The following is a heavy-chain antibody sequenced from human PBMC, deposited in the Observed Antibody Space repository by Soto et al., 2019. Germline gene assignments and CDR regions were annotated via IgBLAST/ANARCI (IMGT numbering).Heavy chain of an antibody. J-gene: IGHJ4*02. Sequence: TGGSLRLSCVASGFPFIDYYMTWIHQAPGKAPEWVAYITTSSTTTYYADSVRGRFTVSRDNAKNSLSLEMNGLTVEDTAVYYCARDSGKTPDYWGQGTLVTVSS. CDR3: ARDSGKTPDY. CDR2: ITTSSTTT. V-gene: IGHV3-11*01. CDR1: GFPFIDYY.